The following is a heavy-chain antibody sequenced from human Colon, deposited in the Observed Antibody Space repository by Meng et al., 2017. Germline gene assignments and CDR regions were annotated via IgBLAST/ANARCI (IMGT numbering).Heavy chain of an antibody. Sequence: VWSGGGLVHLGSSRLFSCAASGYSFSPYGMHWVRQAPGKGLEWLAVIWYAGSNKYYADSVKGRFTVSRDNPKNTVYLQMNSLRAEDTAVYYCARDDGVNSAVYWGQGTLVTVSS. CDR2: IWYAGSNK. CDR1: GYSFSPYG. CDR3: ARDDGVNSAVY. V-gene: IGHV3-33*01. J-gene: IGHJ4*02. D-gene: IGHD4-23*01.